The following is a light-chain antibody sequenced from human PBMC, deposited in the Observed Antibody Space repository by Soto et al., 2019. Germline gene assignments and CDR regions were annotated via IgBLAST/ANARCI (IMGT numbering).Light chain of an antibody. CDR1: SSDVGGYNY. CDR3: SSYTSSSHVV. CDR2: DVS. Sequence: QSVLTQPASVSGSPGQSITISCTGTSSDVGGYNYVSWYQQHPGKAPKLMIYDVSNRPSGVSNRFSGSKSGNTASLNISGLQAEDEADYYCSSYTSSSHVVFGGGTKLTVL. V-gene: IGLV2-14*01. J-gene: IGLJ2*01.